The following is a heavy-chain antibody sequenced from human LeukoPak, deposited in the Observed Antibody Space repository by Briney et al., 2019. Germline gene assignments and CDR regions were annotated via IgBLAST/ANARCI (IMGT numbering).Heavy chain of an antibody. CDR1: GYTLTELS. CDR2: FDPEDGET. V-gene: IGHV1-24*01. Sequence: ASVKVSCKVSGYTLTELSMHWVRQAPGKGLEWMGGFDPEDGETIYAQKFQGRATMTEDTSTDTAYMELSSLRSEDTAVYYCATDRVGLGYCSGGSCRRFDYWGQGTLVTVSS. CDR3: ATDRVGLGYCSGGSCRRFDY. J-gene: IGHJ4*02. D-gene: IGHD2-15*01.